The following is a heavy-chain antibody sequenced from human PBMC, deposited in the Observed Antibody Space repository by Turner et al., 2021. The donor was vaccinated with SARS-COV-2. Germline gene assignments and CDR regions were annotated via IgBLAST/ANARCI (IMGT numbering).Heavy chain of an antibody. Sequence: EVQLLESGGDLVQPGGSLRLSCVASGFTFNSYAMRWVRQAPGKGLGWVSSISSSEGTMYYADSVKGRFSISRDNAKNSLYLQMNSMRAEDTALYNCAKEAKGIDYWGQGTLVTVSS. CDR2: ISSSEGTM. CDR1: GFTFNSYA. CDR3: AKEAKGIDY. J-gene: IGHJ4*02. V-gene: IGHV3-48*01.